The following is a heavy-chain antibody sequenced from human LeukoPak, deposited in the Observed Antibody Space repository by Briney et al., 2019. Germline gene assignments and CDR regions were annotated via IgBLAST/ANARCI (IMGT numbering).Heavy chain of an antibody. J-gene: IGHJ6*02. Sequence: SETLSLTCAVYGGSFSGYYWSWIRQPPGKGLEWIGEINHSGSTNYNPSLKSRVTISVDTSKNQFSLKLSSVTAANTAVYYCARVVQRWLQSWYYGMDVWGQGTTVTVSS. V-gene: IGHV4-34*01. CDR2: INHSGST. D-gene: IGHD5-24*01. CDR3: ARVVQRWLQSWYYGMDV. CDR1: GGSFSGYY.